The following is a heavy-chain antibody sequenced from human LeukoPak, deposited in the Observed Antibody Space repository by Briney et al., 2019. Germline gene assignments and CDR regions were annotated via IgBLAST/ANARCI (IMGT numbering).Heavy chain of an antibody. D-gene: IGHD2/OR15-2a*01. Sequence: ASVKVSCKASGYTFTSYGISWVRQAPGQGLEWMGWISAYNGNTNYAQKLQGRVTMTTDTSTSTAYVELRSLRSDDTAVYYCARTDYLVPIDYWGQGTLVTVSS. J-gene: IGHJ4*02. CDR1: GYTFTSYG. V-gene: IGHV1-18*01. CDR3: ARTDYLVPIDY. CDR2: ISAYNGNT.